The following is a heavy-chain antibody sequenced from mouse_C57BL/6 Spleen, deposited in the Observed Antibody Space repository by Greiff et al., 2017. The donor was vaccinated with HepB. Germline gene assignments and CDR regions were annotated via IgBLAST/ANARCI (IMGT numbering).Heavy chain of an antibody. V-gene: IGHV14-4*01. CDR2: IDPENGDT. CDR1: GFNIKDDY. CDR3: TTVGSGFDY. D-gene: IGHD3-2*02. Sequence: VQLKQSGAELVRPGASVKLSCTASGFNIKDDYMHWVKQRPEQGLEWIGWIDPENGDTEYASKFQGKAPITADTSSNTAYLQLSSLTSEDTAVYYCTTVGSGFDYWGQGTTLTVSS. J-gene: IGHJ2*01.